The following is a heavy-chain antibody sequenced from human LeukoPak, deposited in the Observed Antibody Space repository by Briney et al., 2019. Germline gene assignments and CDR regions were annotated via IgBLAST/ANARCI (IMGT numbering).Heavy chain of an antibody. CDR1: GFTISNYW. V-gene: IGHV3-7*04. Sequence: GGSLRLSCAASGFTISNYWMSWVRQAPGKGLEWVANIRQDGSEKKYVDSVEGRFSISRDNAKDSLYLQIYTLRVEDTAAYYCARWHRDSGSWVLDVWGQGTTVTVSS. D-gene: IGHD3-10*01. J-gene: IGHJ6*02. CDR2: IRQDGSEK. CDR3: ARWHRDSGSWVLDV.